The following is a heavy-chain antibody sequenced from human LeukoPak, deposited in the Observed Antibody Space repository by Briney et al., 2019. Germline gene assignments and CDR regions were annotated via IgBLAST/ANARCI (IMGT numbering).Heavy chain of an antibody. J-gene: IGHJ3*02. Sequence: SETLSLTCTVSGGSISSYYWSWIRQPPGKGLEWIGYIYHSGSTYYNPSLKSRVTISVDRSKNQFSLKLSSVTAADTAVYYCARRGNYGGNPHAFDIWGQGTMVTVSS. CDR3: ARRGNYGGNPHAFDI. CDR2: IYHSGST. D-gene: IGHD4-23*01. V-gene: IGHV4-59*12. CDR1: GGSISSYY.